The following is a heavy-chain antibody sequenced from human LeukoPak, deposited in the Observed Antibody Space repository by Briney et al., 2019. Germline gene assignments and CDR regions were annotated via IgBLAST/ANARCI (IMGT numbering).Heavy chain of an antibody. CDR3: ARASGSYWWFDS. D-gene: IGHD1-26*01. V-gene: IGHV1-2*02. CDR1: GYTFTGYY. J-gene: IGHJ5*01. Sequence: GASVNVSCKASGYTFTGYYLHWVRQAPGQGLEWMGCVNPNSGDTNYAQKFQGSVTMTRDTSISTVYMELSRLRSDDTAVYYCARASGSYWWFDSWGQGTLVTVSS. CDR2: VNPNSGDT.